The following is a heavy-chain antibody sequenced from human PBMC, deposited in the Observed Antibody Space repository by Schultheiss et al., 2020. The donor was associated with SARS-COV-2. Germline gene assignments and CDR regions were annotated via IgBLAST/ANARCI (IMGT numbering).Heavy chain of an antibody. Sequence: ASVKVSCKVSGYTLTELSMHWVRQAPGKGLEWMGGFDPEDGETIYAQKFQGRVTMTEDTSTDTAYMELSSLRSEDTAVYYCARAGARGSYDSLDYYGMDVWGQGTTVTVSS. CDR3: ARAGARGSYDSLDYYGMDV. J-gene: IGHJ6*02. V-gene: IGHV1-24*01. CDR1: GYTLTELS. CDR2: FDPEDGET. D-gene: IGHD1-26*01.